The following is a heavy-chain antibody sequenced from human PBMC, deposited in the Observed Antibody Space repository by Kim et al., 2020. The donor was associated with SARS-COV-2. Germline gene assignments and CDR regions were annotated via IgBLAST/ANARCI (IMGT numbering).Heavy chain of an antibody. CDR1: GFTFSSYS. CDR2: ISSSSSYI. V-gene: IGHV3-21*01. Sequence: GGSLRLSCAASGFTFSSYSMNWVRQAPGKGLEWVSSISSSSSYIYYADSVKGRFTISRDNAKNSLYLQMNSLRAEDTAVYYCARDYGGWYFLNFQHWGQGTLVTVSS. J-gene: IGHJ1*01. D-gene: IGHD6-19*01. CDR3: ARDYGGWYFLNFQH.